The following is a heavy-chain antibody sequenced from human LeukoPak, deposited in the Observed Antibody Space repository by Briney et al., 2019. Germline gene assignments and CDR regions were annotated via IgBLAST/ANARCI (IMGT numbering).Heavy chain of an antibody. CDR3: ARVTYYYDQSAYYYPTKFDS. Sequence: SQTLSLMCTVSGDSISVDDNYWSWIRQPPGKGLEWIGDIFYSGNTHYNPSLKSRVTISVDTSNNQFSLKLNSVTAADTAVYYCARVTYYYDQSAYYYPTKFDSWGQGTLVIVSS. CDR1: GDSISVDDNY. D-gene: IGHD3-22*01. V-gene: IGHV4-30-4*01. J-gene: IGHJ4*02. CDR2: IFYSGNT.